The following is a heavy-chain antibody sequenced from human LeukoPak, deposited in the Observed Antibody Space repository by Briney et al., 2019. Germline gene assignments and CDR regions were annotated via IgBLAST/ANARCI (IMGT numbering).Heavy chain of an antibody. V-gene: IGHV3-30-3*01. D-gene: IGHD6-19*01. CDR2: ISYDGSNK. CDR3: ARAVEWLVPFDY. J-gene: IGHJ4*02. Sequence: GGSLRLSCAASGFTFSSYAMSWVRQAPGKGLEWVAVISYDGSNKYYADSVKGRFTISRDNSKSTLYLQMNSLRAEDTAVYYCARAVEWLVPFDYWGQGTLVTVSS. CDR1: GFTFSSYA.